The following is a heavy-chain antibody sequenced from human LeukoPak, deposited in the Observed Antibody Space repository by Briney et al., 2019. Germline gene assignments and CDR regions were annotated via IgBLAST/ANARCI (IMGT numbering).Heavy chain of an antibody. Sequence: SETLSLTCAVYGGSFSGYYWSWIRQPPGKGLEWIGEINRSGSTNYNPSLKSRVTISVDTSKNQFSLKLSSVTAADTAVYYCARDHGSGSYYRANPNPFDYWGQGTLVTVSS. V-gene: IGHV4-34*01. CDR2: INRSGST. J-gene: IGHJ4*02. CDR3: ARDHGSGSYYRANPNPFDY. D-gene: IGHD3-10*01. CDR1: GGSFSGYY.